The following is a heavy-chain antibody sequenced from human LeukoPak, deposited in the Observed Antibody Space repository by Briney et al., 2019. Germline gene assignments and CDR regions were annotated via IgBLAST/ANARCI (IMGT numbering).Heavy chain of an antibody. CDR3: ARDILTGLGSHYMDV. D-gene: IGHD3-9*01. J-gene: IGHJ6*03. Sequence: ASVKVSCKASGYTFTGYYMHWVRQAPGQGLEWMGIINPSGGSTSYAQKFQGRVTMTRDMSTSTVYMELSSLRSEDTAVYYCARDILTGLGSHYMDVWGKGTTVTISS. CDR2: INPSGGST. V-gene: IGHV1-46*01. CDR1: GYTFTGYY.